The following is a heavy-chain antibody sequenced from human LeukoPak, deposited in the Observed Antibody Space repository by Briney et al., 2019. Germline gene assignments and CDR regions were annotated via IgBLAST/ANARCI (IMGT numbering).Heavy chain of an antibody. V-gene: IGHV4-4*07. CDR3: ASGDKPGQGFDF. CDR2: IYTSGST. CDR1: GASISSYY. Sequence: SETLSLTCIVSGASISSYYWSWIRQPAGKGLEWIGRIYTSGSTNYNPSLRSRLTLSVDTSRNQFSLNLTSVTAADTAVYYCASGDKPGQGFDFWGQGTLVTVSS. J-gene: IGHJ4*02. D-gene: IGHD7-27*01.